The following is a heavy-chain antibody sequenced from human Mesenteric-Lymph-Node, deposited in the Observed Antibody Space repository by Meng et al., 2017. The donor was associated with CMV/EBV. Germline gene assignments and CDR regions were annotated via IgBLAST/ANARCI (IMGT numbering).Heavy chain of an antibody. V-gene: IGHV1-2*02. Sequence: ASVKVSCKASGYTFTDYYMHWVRQAPGQGLEWMGWINPNSGGTNYAQKFQGRVTITRNTSISTAYMELSSLRSEDTAVYYCARSDILTGYYLLDYGMDVWGQGTTVTVSS. D-gene: IGHD3-9*01. J-gene: IGHJ6*02. CDR1: GYTFTDYY. CDR3: ARSDILTGYYLLDYGMDV. CDR2: INPNSGGT.